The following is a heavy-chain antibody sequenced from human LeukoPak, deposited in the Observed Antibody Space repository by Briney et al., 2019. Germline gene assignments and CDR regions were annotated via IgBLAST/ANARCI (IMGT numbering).Heavy chain of an antibody. J-gene: IGHJ4*02. V-gene: IGHV3-23*01. CDR1: GFTFSIYS. CDR2: ISAGGTRT. Sequence: PGGSLRLSCAASGFTFSIYSMNWVRQAPGKGLEWVSGISAGGTRTYYADSVRGRFTMFRDNSMDTVYLQMNSLRAEDTGVYYCAKYAVRETFFGDYWGQGTLVAVSS. CDR3: AKYAVRETFFGDY. D-gene: IGHD3-3*01.